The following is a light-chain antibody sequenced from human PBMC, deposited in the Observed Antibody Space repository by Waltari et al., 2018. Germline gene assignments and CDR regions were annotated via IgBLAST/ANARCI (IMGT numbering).Light chain of an antibody. CDR2: EVS. J-gene: IGLJ1*01. CDR3: SSHTSTVPHV. CDR1: SNDVGGYGY. V-gene: IGLV2-14*01. Sequence: QSALTQPASVSGSPGQSITISCTGTSNDVGGYGYVSWYQQYPGKAPKLIIYEVSYRPSGISTRFSGSKSGNTASLTISGLQADGEADYYCSSHTSTVPHVFGTGTRVTVV.